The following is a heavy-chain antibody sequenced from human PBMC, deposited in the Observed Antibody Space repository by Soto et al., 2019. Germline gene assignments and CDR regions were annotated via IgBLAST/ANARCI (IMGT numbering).Heavy chain of an antibody. CDR2: IYYSGST. CDR3: ARTTLYGSGSYYTFYYYYYGMDV. Sequence: QLQLQESGPGLVKPSETLSLTCTVSGGSISSSSYYWGWIRQPPGKGLEWIGSIYYSGSTYYNPSLKSRVTISVDTSKNQFSLKLSSVTAADTAVYYCARTTLYGSGSYYTFYYYYYGMDVWGQGTTVTVSS. CDR1: GGSISSSSYY. V-gene: IGHV4-39*01. J-gene: IGHJ6*02. D-gene: IGHD3-10*01.